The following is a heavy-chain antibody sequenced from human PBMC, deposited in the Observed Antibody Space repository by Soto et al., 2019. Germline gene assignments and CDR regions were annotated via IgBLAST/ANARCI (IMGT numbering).Heavy chain of an antibody. J-gene: IGHJ4*02. D-gene: IGHD6-19*01. CDR1: GYTFTSYG. V-gene: IGHV1-18*01. Sequence: ASVKVSCKASGYTFTSYGISWVRQAPGQGLEWMGWISAYNGNTNYAQKLQGRVTMTTDTSTSTAYMELRSLRSDDTALYYCVSGRLGGRITVTGEFDNWGPGTLVTVSS. CDR3: VSGRLGGRITVTGEFDN. CDR2: ISAYNGNT.